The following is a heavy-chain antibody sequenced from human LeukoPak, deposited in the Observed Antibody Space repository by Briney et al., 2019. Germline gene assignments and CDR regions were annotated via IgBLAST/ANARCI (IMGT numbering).Heavy chain of an antibody. CDR1: GYTFISYD. Sequence: GASVKVSCKASGYTFISYDINWVRQATGQGLEWMGWMNPNTGHTAYAQNFQGRVTMTRSTSISTAYMELSSLRSEDTAIYYCARGVLGSGYEPLDCWGQGTLVTVSS. CDR3: ARGVLGSGYEPLDC. D-gene: IGHD5-12*01. J-gene: IGHJ4*02. V-gene: IGHV1-8*01. CDR2: MNPNTGHT.